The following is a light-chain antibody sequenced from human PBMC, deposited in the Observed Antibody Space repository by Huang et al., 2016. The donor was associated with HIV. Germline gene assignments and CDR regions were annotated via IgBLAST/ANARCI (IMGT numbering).Light chain of an antibody. CDR3: LQSYSTPFT. V-gene: IGKV1-6*01. CDR2: AAS. J-gene: IGKJ2*01. CDR1: QGIPND. Sequence: AIQMTQSPSSLSASVGDRVTITCRASQGIPNDLGWYQQKPGKGPRPLVYAASRLQAGVPSRCSGGGSGTHFTLTSSSLQPEEFATYYCLQSYSTPFTFGQGTKLEIK.